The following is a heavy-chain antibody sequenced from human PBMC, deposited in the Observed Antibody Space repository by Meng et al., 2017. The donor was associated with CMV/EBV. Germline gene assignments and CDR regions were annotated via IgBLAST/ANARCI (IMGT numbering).Heavy chain of an antibody. CDR2: ISSSSSYI. CDR3: AREGSGYYYPNWFDP. CDR1: GFTFSSYS. D-gene: IGHD3-22*01. Sequence: GESLKISCAASGFTFSSYSMNWVRQAPGKGLEWVSSISSSSSYIYYADSVKGRFTISRDNAKNSLYLQMNSLRAEDTAVYYCAREGSGYYYPNWFDPWGQGTLVTAPQ. V-gene: IGHV3-21*01. J-gene: IGHJ5*02.